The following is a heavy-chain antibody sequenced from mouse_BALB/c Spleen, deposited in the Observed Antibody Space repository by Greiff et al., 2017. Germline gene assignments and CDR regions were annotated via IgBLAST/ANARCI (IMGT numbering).Heavy chain of an antibody. CDR3: ARRGKIYYGYDGGYFDY. Sequence: VHVKQSGPELVKPGASVKVSCKASGYSFTDYNMYWVKQSHGKSLEWIGYIDPYNGGTSYNQKFKGKATLTVDKSSSTAFMHLNSLTSEDAAVYYCARRGKIYYGYDGGYFDYWGQGTTLTVSS. CDR1: GYSFTDYN. D-gene: IGHD2-2*01. J-gene: IGHJ2*01. V-gene: IGHV1S135*01. CDR2: IDPYNGGT.